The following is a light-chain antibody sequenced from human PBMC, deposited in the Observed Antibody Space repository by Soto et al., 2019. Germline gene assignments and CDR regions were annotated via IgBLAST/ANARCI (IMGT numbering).Light chain of an antibody. J-gene: IGKJ4*01. V-gene: IGKV2-28*01. Sequence: IVVTQSPLSLPVTPGEPASISCRSSQSLLHSNGYNYLEWYVQKAGQSPQLLIYLGSNRASGVPDRFSGSGAGTDFTLKISRVEAEDVGVYYCLQVLRSPLTFGGGTKVEIK. CDR3: LQVLRSPLT. CDR2: LGS. CDR1: QSLLHSNGYNY.